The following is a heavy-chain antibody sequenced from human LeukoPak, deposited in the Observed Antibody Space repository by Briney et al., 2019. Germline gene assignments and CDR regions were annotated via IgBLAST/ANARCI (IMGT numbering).Heavy chain of an antibody. V-gene: IGHV4-59*01. CDR1: GGSISSYY. D-gene: IGHD2-15*01. J-gene: IGHJ6*03. CDR2: IYYSGST. CDR3: ARAVGCSGGSCYFYMDV. Sequence: SETLSLTCTVSGGSISSYYWSWIRQPPGKGLEWIGYIYYSGSTNYNPSLKSRVTISVDTSKNQFSLKLSSVTAADTAVYYCARAVGCSGGSCYFYMDVWGKGTTVTVSS.